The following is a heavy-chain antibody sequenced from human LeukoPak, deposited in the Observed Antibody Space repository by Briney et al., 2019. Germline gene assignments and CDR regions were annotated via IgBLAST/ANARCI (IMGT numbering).Heavy chain of an antibody. V-gene: IGHV4-59*11. J-gene: IGHJ4*02. D-gene: IGHD3-22*01. CDR2: IYYSGST. Sequence: PSETLSLTCTVSDDSISSHYWSWIRQPPGKGLEWIGYIYYSGSTKYNPSLKSRATISVDTSKHQFSLKLSSVTAADTAVYYCARVGSITSGYYYLDFWGQGTLVTVSS. CDR1: DDSISSHY. CDR3: ARVGSITSGYYYLDF.